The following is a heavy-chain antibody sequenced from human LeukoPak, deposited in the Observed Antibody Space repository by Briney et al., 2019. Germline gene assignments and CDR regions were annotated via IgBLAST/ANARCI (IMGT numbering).Heavy chain of an antibody. CDR2: INPSGGST. J-gene: IGHJ6*02. Sequence: ASVKVSCKASGYTFTSYYMHWVRQAPGQGLEWMGIINPSGGSTSYAQKFQGRVTMTRDTSTSTVYMELSSLRSEDTAVYYCARPSIVGATGYYYGMDVWGQGTTVTVSS. CDR1: GYTFTSYY. D-gene: IGHD1-26*01. V-gene: IGHV1-46*01. CDR3: ARPSIVGATGYYYGMDV.